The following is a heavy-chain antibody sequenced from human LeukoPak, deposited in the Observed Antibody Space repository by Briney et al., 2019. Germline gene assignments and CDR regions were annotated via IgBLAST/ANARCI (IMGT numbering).Heavy chain of an antibody. V-gene: IGHV3-23*01. CDR1: GFTFSSYA. D-gene: IGHD3-10*01. CDR3: ATRDVLLWFGESDY. CDR2: ISGSGGST. J-gene: IGHJ4*02. Sequence: GGSLRLSCAASGFTFSSYAMSWVRQAPGKGLEWVSAISGSGGSTYYADSVKGRFTISRDNSKNTLYLQMNSLRAEDTAVYYCATRDVLLWFGESDYWGQRTLVTVSS.